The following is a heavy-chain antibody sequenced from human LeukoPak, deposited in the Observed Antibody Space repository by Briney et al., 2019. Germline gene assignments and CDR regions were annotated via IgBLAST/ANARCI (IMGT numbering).Heavy chain of an antibody. CDR1: GYTYSRSW. J-gene: IGHJ5*02. Sequence: GGSLRLYCAASGYTYSRSWLSWVRQAAGKGLEWVGNIQPYGSEQYPVDSLKCRFTISRHNARHSLSLHVNSLRFEDTAVYYGASQSYARFDPWGQGTLVTVSS. D-gene: IGHD3-16*01. CDR3: ASQSYARFDP. CDR2: IQPYGSEQ. V-gene: IGHV3-7*01.